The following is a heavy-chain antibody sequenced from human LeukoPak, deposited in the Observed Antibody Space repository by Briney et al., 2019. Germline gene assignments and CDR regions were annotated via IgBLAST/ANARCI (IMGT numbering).Heavy chain of an antibody. D-gene: IGHD2-21*02. J-gene: IGHJ6*03. Sequence: ASVKVSCKASGGTFSSYAISWVRQAPGQGLEWMGGIIPIFGTANYAQKFQGRVTITADGSTSTAYMELSSLRSEDTAVYYCAITYCGGDCYPYYYYYYMDVWGKGTTVTVSS. CDR2: IIPIFGTA. CDR3: AITYCGGDCYPYYYYYYMDV. CDR1: GGTFSSYA. V-gene: IGHV1-69*13.